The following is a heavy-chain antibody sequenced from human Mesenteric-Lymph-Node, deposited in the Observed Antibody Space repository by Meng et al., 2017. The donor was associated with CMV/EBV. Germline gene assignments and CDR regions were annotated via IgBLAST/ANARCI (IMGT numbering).Heavy chain of an antibody. V-gene: IGHV4-34*01. CDR1: GGSFSGYY. Sequence: VQLRQWGAGLLKPSETLSLTCAVYGGSFSGYYWSWIRQPPGKGLEWIGEINHSGSTNYNPSLKSRVTISVDTSKNQFSLKLSSVTAADTAVYYCARHQRWLRSEGGFNYWGQGTLVIVSS. D-gene: IGHD4-23*01. CDR2: INHSGST. CDR3: ARHQRWLRSEGGFNY. J-gene: IGHJ4*02.